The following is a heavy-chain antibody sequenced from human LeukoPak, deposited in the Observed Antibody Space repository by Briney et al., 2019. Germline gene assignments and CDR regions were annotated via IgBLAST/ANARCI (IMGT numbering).Heavy chain of an antibody. Sequence: TLSLTCTVSGGSISSGGYYWSWIRQHPGKGLEWIGYIYYSGSTYYNPSPKSRVTISVDTSKNQFSLKLSSVTAADTAVYYCARESTDGVRFDYWGQGTLVTVSS. CDR3: ARESTDGVRFDY. V-gene: IGHV4-31*03. J-gene: IGHJ4*02. D-gene: IGHD5/OR15-5a*01. CDR1: GGSISSGGYY. CDR2: IYYSGST.